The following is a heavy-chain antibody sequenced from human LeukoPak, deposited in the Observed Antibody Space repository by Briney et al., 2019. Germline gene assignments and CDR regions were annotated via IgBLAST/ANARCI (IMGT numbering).Heavy chain of an antibody. D-gene: IGHD4-11*01. CDR1: GGTFSSYA. CDR3: ARGGYSNFYGDY. Sequence: SVKVSCKASGGTFSSYAISWVRQAPGQGLEWMGGIIPILGTANYAQKFQGRVTITADESTSTAYMELSSLRSEDTAVYYCARGGYSNFYGDYWGQGTLVTVSS. V-gene: IGHV1-69*13. CDR2: IIPILGTA. J-gene: IGHJ4*02.